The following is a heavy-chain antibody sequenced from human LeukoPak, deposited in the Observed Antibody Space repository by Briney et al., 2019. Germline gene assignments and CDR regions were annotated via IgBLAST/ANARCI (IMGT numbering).Heavy chain of an antibody. CDR2: ISSSSSYT. V-gene: IGHV3-11*06. Sequence: GGSLRLSCAASGFTFSDYYMSWIRQAPGKGLEWVSYISSSSSYTNYADSVKGRFTISRDNAKNSLYLQMNSLRAEDTAVYYCARAQRTYYYGSGSYFQSHAFDIWGQGTMVTVSS. J-gene: IGHJ3*02. D-gene: IGHD3-10*01. CDR3: ARAQRTYYYGSGSYFQSHAFDI. CDR1: GFTFSDYY.